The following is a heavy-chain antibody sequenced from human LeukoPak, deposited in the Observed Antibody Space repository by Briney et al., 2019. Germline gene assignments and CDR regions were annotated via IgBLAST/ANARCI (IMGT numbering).Heavy chain of an antibody. D-gene: IGHD6-13*01. CDR3: ALLSGYSSSWSNYYYGMDV. Sequence: SQTLSLTCTVSGGSISSGGYYWSWIRQPPGKGLEWIGSIYYSGSTYYNPSLKSRVTISVDTSKNQFSLKLSSVTAADTAVYYCALLSGYSSSWSNYYYGMDVWGQGTTVTVSS. CDR1: GGSISSGGYY. CDR2: IYYSGST. V-gene: IGHV4-39*07. J-gene: IGHJ6*02.